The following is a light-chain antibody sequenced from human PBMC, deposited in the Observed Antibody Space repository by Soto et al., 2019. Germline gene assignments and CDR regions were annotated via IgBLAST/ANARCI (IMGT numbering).Light chain of an antibody. CDR2: NNS. CDR1: SSNIGAGYG. CDR3: QSYDSSLRGWV. V-gene: IGLV1-40*01. J-gene: IGLJ3*02. Sequence: QSVLTQSPSVSGAPGQRVTISCTGSSSNIGAGYGVHWYQQLPGTAPKLLIYNNSNRPSGVPDRFSGSKSGTSASLAITGLQAEDEADYYCQSYDSSLRGWVFGGGTKLTVL.